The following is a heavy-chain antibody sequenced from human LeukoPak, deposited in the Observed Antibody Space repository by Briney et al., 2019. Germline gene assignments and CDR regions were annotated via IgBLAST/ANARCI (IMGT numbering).Heavy chain of an antibody. V-gene: IGHV4-4*07. CDR1: GGSFSSYY. D-gene: IGHD3-22*01. Sequence: SETLSLTCAVYGGSFSSYYWSWIRQPAGKGLEWIGRIYTSGSTNYNPSLKSRVTISVDTSKNQFSLKLSSVTAADTAVYYCARDYYDSSGYYYRRSRYFDYWGQGTLVTVSS. CDR2: IYTSGST. CDR3: ARDYYDSSGYYYRRSRYFDY. J-gene: IGHJ4*02.